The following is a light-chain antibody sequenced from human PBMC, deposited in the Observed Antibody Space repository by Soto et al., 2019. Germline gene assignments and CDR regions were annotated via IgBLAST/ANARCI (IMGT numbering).Light chain of an antibody. CDR2: DAS. CDR1: QSISNW. Sequence: DIQMTQSPSTLSASVGDRVTITCRASQSISNWLAWYQQKSGKAPNLLIYDASILERGVPSRFSGSGSVTEFTLTISSLQPDDFATYYCQQYNSYSLWTFGQGTKVEIK. V-gene: IGKV1-5*01. CDR3: QQYNSYSLWT. J-gene: IGKJ1*01.